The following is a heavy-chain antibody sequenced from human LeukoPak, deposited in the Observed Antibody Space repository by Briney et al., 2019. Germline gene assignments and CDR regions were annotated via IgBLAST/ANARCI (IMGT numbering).Heavy chain of an antibody. CDR3: ARVVGSVAATYYFDY. J-gene: IGHJ4*02. D-gene: IGHD6-6*01. CDR2: FDPEDGET. CDR1: GYTLTELS. Sequence: ASVKVSCKVSGYTLTELSMHWGRQAPGKGHGWMGGFDPEDGETIYAQKFKGRVTMTEDTSTDTAYMELSSLRSEDTAVYYCARVVGSVAATYYFDYWGQGTLVTVSS. V-gene: IGHV1-24*01.